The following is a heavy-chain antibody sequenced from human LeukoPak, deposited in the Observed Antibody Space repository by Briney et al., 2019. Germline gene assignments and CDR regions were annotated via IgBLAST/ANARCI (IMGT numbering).Heavy chain of an antibody. D-gene: IGHD5-12*01. CDR1: GFTFSNYY. Sequence: GGSLRLSRAASGFTFSNYYMSWIRQAPGEGLEWVSYISSSGSTIYYADSVKGRFTISRDNAKNSLYLQMNSLRAEDTAVYYCARDWASGYDFDYWGQGTLVTVSS. J-gene: IGHJ4*02. CDR2: ISSSGSTI. CDR3: ARDWASGYDFDY. V-gene: IGHV3-11*01.